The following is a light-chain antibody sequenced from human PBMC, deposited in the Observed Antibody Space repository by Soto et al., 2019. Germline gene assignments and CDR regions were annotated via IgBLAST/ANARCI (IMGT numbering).Light chain of an antibody. CDR3: QQTYSTPPT. V-gene: IGKV1-39*01. J-gene: IGKJ1*01. CDR2: AAS. CDR1: QSISTY. Sequence: DIQMTHSPSSLSASVGDRVTITCRASQSISTYLNWYQQKAGLAPKLLIYAASSLQSGVPSRFSGSGSGTDFTLTISSLQPEDFATYYCQQTYSTPPTFGQGTKV.